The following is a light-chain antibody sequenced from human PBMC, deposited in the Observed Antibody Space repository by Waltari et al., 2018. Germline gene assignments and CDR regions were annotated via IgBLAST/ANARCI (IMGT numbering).Light chain of an antibody. J-gene: IGLJ2*01. CDR3: SSYGGRNNLI. V-gene: IGLV2-8*01. Sequence: SALTQPPSASGSPGQSVTIPCTGTSSDIGDYNFVSWYQQHPGKAPKLMIYEVSKRPSGVPDRFSGSKSGYTASLTVSGLQAEDEAEYYCSSYGGRNNLIFGGGTKLTVL. CDR2: EVS. CDR1: SSDIGDYNF.